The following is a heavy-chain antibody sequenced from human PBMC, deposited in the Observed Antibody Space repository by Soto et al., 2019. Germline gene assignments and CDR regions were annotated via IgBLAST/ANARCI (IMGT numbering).Heavy chain of an antibody. CDR3: ARDPYCSDGSCYSLLHYYYMDV. J-gene: IGHJ6*03. CDR1: GYTFTSYG. CDR2: ISAYNGNT. D-gene: IGHD2-15*01. V-gene: IGHV1-18*01. Sequence: ASVKVSCKASGYTFTSYGISWVRQAPGQGLEWMGWISAYNGNTNYAQKLQGRVTMTTDTSTSTAYMELRSLRSDDTAVYYCARDPYCSDGSCYSLLHYYYMDVWGKGTTVTVSS.